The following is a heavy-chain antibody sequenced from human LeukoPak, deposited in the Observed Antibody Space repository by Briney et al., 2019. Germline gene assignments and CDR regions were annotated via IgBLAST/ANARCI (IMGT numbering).Heavy chain of an antibody. D-gene: IGHD3-22*01. V-gene: IGHV3-21*01. CDR3: ARADYYETSGPFGY. Sequence: GGSLRLSCAASGITFSSHSLDWVRQAPGKGLEWVSFISYNSNYIFYADSVKGRFTISRDNAKNSLYLQMNSLRAEDTAVYYCARADYYETSGPFGYWGQGTLVIVSS. CDR2: ISYNSNYI. CDR1: GITFSSHS. J-gene: IGHJ4*02.